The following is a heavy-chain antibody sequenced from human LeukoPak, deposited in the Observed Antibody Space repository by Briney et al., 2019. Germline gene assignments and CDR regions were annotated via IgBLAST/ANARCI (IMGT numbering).Heavy chain of an antibody. CDR1: GFTFSSHW. J-gene: IGHJ6*03. D-gene: IGHD3-16*01. Sequence: GGPLRLSCAASGFTFSSHWMHWVRQAPGKGLVWVSRINTDGSSTSYADSVKGRFTISRDNAKNTLYLQMNNLRAEDTAVYYCARGELGFYYYMDVWGKGTTVTVSS. CDR2: INTDGSST. CDR3: ARGELGFYYYMDV. V-gene: IGHV3-74*01.